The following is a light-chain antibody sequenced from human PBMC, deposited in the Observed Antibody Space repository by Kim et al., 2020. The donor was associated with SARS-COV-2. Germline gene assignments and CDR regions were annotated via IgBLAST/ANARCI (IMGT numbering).Light chain of an antibody. CDR1: KSLNSK. J-gene: IGKJ1*01. CDR3: QQYDNWPLT. CDR2: GAS. V-gene: IGKV3-15*01. Sequence: ECQGDRATPCCRAGKSLNSKLVWYQQQSGHAPRLLIYGASTRATGIPARFSGSASGTQFTLTISSLQSEDFAVYYCQQYDNWPLTFGQGTKVDIK.